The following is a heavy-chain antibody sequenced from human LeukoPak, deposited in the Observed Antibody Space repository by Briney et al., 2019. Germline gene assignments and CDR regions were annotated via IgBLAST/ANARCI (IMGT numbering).Heavy chain of an antibody. CDR3: ARHRAAQLSKFDF. CDR1: GGSISSSTSYY. Sequence: PSETLSLTCNVSGGSISSSTSYYWGWIRQPPGKGLDWIWSIYHSGETSYNPSLTGRLTIAVDTSKNQFSLRLRSVTAADTAVYYCARHRAAQLSKFDFWGQGALVTVSS. J-gene: IGHJ4*02. D-gene: IGHD1-1*01. CDR2: IYHSGET. V-gene: IGHV4-39*01.